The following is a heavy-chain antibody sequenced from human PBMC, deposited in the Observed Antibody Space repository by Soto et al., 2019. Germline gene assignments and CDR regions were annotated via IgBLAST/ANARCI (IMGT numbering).Heavy chain of an antibody. CDR1: GYAFGGYA. V-gene: IGHV1-18*04. CDR3: ARPSGSYGDYAWSLAY. Sequence: QVQLVRSGAEVKKPGASVKVSCKASGYAFGGYAISWVRQAPGQGLEWMGWVSAYSGHTDYAQNLQGRVSMTTETSTSTAYMELGSLTSDDTAVYYCARPSGSYGDYAWSLAYWGQGTLVTVSS. J-gene: IGHJ4*02. CDR2: VSAYSGHT. D-gene: IGHD4-17*01.